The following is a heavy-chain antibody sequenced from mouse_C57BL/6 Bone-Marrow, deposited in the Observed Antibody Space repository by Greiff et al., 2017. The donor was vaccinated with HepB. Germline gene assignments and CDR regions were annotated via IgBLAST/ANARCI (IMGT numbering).Heavy chain of an antibody. CDR1: GFSLTSYG. CDR2: IWSGGSP. V-gene: IGHV2-2*01. J-gene: IGHJ3*01. CDR3: ARRGGSSLAWLAY. Sequence: QVQLQQSGPGLVQPSQSLSITCTVSGFSLTSYGVHWVRQSPGKGLEWLGVIWSGGSPDYNAAFISRLSISKDNSKSQVFFKMNSLRADDTAIYYCARRGGSSLAWLAYWGQGTLVTVSA. D-gene: IGHD1-1*01.